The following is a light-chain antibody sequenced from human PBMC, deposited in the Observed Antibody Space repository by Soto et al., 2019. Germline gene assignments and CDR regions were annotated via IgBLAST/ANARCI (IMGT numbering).Light chain of an antibody. Sequence: QSVLTQPASVSGSPGQSITISGTGTSSDVGNYNYVSWYQQHPGKAPKLMIYDVSNRPSGVSDRFSGSKSGNTASLTISGLQAEDEADYYCSSFVSSSALVVFGGGTKLTVL. CDR2: DVS. J-gene: IGLJ2*01. V-gene: IGLV2-14*01. CDR1: SSDVGNYNY. CDR3: SSFVSSSALVV.